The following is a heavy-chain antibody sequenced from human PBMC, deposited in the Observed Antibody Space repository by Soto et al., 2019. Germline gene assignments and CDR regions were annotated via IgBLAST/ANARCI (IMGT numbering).Heavy chain of an antibody. CDR3: ARVSGIAARPNNWFDP. Sequence: KTSETLSLTCTVSGDSISRGFYYWSWIRQPPGKGLEWIGEIYHSGSTNYNPSLKSRVTISVDTSKNQFSLKLSSVTAADTAVYYCARVSGIAARPNNWFDPWGQGTLVTVSS. D-gene: IGHD6-6*01. CDR2: IYHSGST. CDR1: GDSISRGFYY. V-gene: IGHV4-39*07. J-gene: IGHJ5*02.